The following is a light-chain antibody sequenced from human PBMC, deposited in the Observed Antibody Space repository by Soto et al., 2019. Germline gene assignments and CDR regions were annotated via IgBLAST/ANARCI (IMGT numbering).Light chain of an antibody. CDR1: SSDVGGYNY. CDR3: SSYSSGSTLLL. CDR2: EVS. V-gene: IGLV2-14*01. J-gene: IGLJ3*02. Sequence: QSALTQPASVSGSPGQSLTISCTGISSDVGGYNYVSWYQHHPGKAPKLMIYEVSNRPSGVSNRFSGSKSVNTASLTISGLQAEDEADYYCSSYSSGSTLLLFGGVTTLTVL.